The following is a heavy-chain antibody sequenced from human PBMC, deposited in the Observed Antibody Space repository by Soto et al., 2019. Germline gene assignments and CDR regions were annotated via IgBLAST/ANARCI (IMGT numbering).Heavy chain of an antibody. D-gene: IGHD6-13*01. Sequence: SETLSLTCAVYGGSFSGYYWSWIRQPPGKGQKWIGEINHSGSTNYNPSLKSRVTISVDTSKNQFSLKLSSVTAADTAVYYCARGPALSSSYLYYFDYWGQGTLVTVSS. CDR1: GGSFSGYY. CDR2: INHSGST. V-gene: IGHV4-34*01. CDR3: ARGPALSSSYLYYFDY. J-gene: IGHJ4*02.